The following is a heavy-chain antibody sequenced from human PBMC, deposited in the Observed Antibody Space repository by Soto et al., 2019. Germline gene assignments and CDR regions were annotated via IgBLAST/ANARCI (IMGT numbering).Heavy chain of an antibody. Sequence: QVQLQESGPGLVKPSETLSLMCTVSGGSISSYYWSWIRQRPGKGLEWIGYIYYSGSTNYNPSLKSRVTISVDTSKNQFSLKLSTVTAADTAVYYCARERRDGYKHYFDYWGQGTLVTVSS. CDR3: ARERRDGYKHYFDY. CDR1: GGSISSYY. J-gene: IGHJ4*02. CDR2: IYYSGST. V-gene: IGHV4-59*01. D-gene: IGHD5-12*01.